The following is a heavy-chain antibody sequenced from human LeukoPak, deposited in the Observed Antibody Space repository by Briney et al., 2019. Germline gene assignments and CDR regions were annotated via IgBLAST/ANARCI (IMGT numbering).Heavy chain of an antibody. CDR3: ARDNMGSLDY. Sequence: SETLSLTCTVSGGSMITMRGQNWSWLRQPPGKGLEWIGFSWGTSNHNPSLKSRVSISVDTSKNQFTLNLRSVTAADTAVYYCARDNMGSLDYWGQGTQVTVSS. D-gene: IGHD1-26*01. CDR2: SWGTS. V-gene: IGHV4-59*11. CDR1: GGSMITMRGQN. J-gene: IGHJ4*02.